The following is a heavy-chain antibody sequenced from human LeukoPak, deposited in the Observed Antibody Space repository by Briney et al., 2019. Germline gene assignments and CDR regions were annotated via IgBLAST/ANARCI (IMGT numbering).Heavy chain of an antibody. CDR3: ARENDYGEYAGYFDY. Sequence: GGSLRLSCAASGFSFSRYWMSWVSQAPGRGLEWVASIKQDGSEKYYVETVKGRFTISRDNAKNSLYLQMNSLRAEDTAVYYCARENDYGEYAGYFDYWGQGTLVTVSS. J-gene: IGHJ4*02. CDR1: GFSFSRYW. V-gene: IGHV3-7*01. D-gene: IGHD4-17*01. CDR2: IKQDGSEK.